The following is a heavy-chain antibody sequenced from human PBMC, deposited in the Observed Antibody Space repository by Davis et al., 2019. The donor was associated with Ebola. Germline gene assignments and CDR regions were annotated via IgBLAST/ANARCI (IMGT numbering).Heavy chain of an antibody. Sequence: PGGSLRLSCAASGFTFSSYAMSWVRQAPGKGLEWVSDISGSGGSTYYADSVKGRFTISRDNSKNTMYLQMNSLRAEDTAVFFCAKERDSGYDLPRYFDYWGQGTLVTVSS. J-gene: IGHJ4*02. CDR3: AKERDSGYDLPRYFDY. V-gene: IGHV3-23*01. D-gene: IGHD5-12*01. CDR1: GFTFSSYA. CDR2: ISGSGGST.